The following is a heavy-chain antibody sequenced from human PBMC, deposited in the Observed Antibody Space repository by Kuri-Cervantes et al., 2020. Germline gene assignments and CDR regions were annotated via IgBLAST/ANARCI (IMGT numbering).Heavy chain of an antibody. CDR2: INAGNGNT. D-gene: IGHD6-19*01. CDR3: ARDGSRGSGWYKRANYYYMDV. V-gene: IGHV1-3*01. J-gene: IGHJ6*03. CDR1: GYRFTNYG. Sequence: ASVKVSCKGSGYRFTNYGIDWVRQAPGQGLEWMGWINAGNGNTKYSQEFQGRVTITRDTSASTAYMELRSLRSDDTAVYYCARDGSRGSGWYKRANYYYMDVWGKGTTVTVSS.